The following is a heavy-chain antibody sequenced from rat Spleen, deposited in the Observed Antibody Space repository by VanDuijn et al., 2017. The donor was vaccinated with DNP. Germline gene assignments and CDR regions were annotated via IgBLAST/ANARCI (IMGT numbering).Heavy chain of an antibody. CDR3: ATGVRPRDWSFDF. Sequence: EVQLVESGGDLVQPGKSLKLSCVASGFTFSYYWMTWIRQVPGKGLVWIASITSGTGTTSYADAWKGRFMISRDDTKNTLSLQMDSLRSEDQATYYCATGVRPRDWSFDFWGPGTMVTVSS. CDR2: ITSGTGTT. J-gene: IGHJ1*01. CDR1: GFTFSYYW. V-gene: IGHV5-31*01. D-gene: IGHD4-3*01.